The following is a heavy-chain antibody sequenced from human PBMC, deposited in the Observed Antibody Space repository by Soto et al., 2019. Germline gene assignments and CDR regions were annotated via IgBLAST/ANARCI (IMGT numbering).Heavy chain of an antibody. CDR1: GGSISSPNFY. CDR2: IYYNGTT. J-gene: IGHJ4*02. Sequence: PSETLSLTCTVSGGSISSPNFYWSWIRQHPGKGLEWIGHIYYNGTTYYNPTLKSRVSISVDTSKNQFSLKLSSVTAADTAVYYCARDAAVGLFDYWGQGTLVTAPQ. CDR3: ARDAAVGLFDY. D-gene: IGHD1-26*01. V-gene: IGHV4-31*03.